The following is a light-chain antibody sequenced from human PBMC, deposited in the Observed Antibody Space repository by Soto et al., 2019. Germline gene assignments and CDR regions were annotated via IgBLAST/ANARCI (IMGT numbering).Light chain of an antibody. CDR1: QGISSY. CDR3: QQLET. Sequence: DIQLTQSPSFLSASVGDRVTITCRASQGISSYLAWYQQKPGKAPKLLIYAASTLQSGVPSRFSGSGSGTEFTRTISSLQPEDFATYYCQQLETFGPGTKVDIK. V-gene: IGKV1-9*01. CDR2: AAS. J-gene: IGKJ3*01.